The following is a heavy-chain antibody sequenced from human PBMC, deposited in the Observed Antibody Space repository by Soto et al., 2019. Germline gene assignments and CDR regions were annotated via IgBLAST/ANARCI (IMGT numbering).Heavy chain of an antibody. CDR3: ARIRAAYYGIDV. Sequence: PSQTLSLTCVLSGDSVSSNTAAWNWIRQSPSRGLEWLGRTYYRSKWYNDYAESVKSRIIINPDTSKNQFSLQLNSVIPEDTAVYYCARIRAAYYGIDVWGQGTTVTVSS. D-gene: IGHD6-25*01. V-gene: IGHV6-1*01. CDR1: GDSVSSNTAA. J-gene: IGHJ6*02. CDR2: TYYRSKWYN.